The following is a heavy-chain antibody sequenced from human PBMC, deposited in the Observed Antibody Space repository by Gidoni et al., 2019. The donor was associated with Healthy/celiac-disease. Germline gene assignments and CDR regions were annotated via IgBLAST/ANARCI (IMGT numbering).Heavy chain of an antibody. CDR1: GFTFSSYW. J-gene: IGHJ4*02. Sequence: EVQLVESVGGLVQPGGSLRLCCAASGFTFSSYWMSWVSQAPGKGLEWVANIKQDGSEKYYVDSVKGRFTISRDNAKNSLYLQMNSLRAEDTVVYSCASERWLQFGFDYWGQGTLVTVSS. CDR2: IKQDGSEK. D-gene: IGHD5-12*01. CDR3: ASERWLQFGFDY. V-gene: IGHV3-7*01.